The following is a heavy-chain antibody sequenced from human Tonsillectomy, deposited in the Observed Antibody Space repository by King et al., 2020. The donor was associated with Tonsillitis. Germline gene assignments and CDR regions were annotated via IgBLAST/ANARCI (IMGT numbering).Heavy chain of an antibody. CDR1: GGSITSHY. J-gene: IGHJ4*02. CDR3: ARTPWGYAFDS. Sequence: VQLQESGPRLVKPSETLSLTCALSGGSITSHYWTWIRQPPGEGLEWIGYVHYTGSTFYNPSLKSRVTISLDTSKKHFSLSLRSVTAADPATYFCARTPWGYAFDSWGQGGLVTVSS. V-gene: IGHV4-59*11. D-gene: IGHD5-12*01. CDR2: VHYTGST.